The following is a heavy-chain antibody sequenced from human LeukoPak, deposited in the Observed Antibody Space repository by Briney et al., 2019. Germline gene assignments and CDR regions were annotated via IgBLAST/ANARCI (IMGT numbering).Heavy chain of an antibody. CDR1: GFTFSTYG. D-gene: IGHD2-2*01. CDR3: ARWGCSSTSCYVSD. Sequence: ASVKVSCKASGFTFSTYGITWVRLAPGQGLDWMGWISAYNGNTNYAQKFQGRVTMTTDTSTSTAYIELRSLRSDDTAVYYCARWGCSSTSCYVSDWGQGTLVTVSS. J-gene: IGHJ4*02. V-gene: IGHV1-18*01. CDR2: ISAYNGNT.